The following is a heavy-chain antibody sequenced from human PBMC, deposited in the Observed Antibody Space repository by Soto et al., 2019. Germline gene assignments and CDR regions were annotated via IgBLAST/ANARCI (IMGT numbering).Heavy chain of an antibody. J-gene: IGHJ5*02. D-gene: IGHD3-16*01. Sequence: QITLKESGPTLVKPAQTLTLTCTFSGFSLSTSGVAVGWLCQPPGKAPEWLALVYWDDDKRYSPSLKSRLTITKDTSKNQVVLTMTNMEPVDTATYYCAHRPITFMASWFDPWGQGIPVTVSS. CDR3: AHRPITFMASWFDP. CDR2: VYWDDDK. CDR1: GFSLSTSGVA. V-gene: IGHV2-5*02.